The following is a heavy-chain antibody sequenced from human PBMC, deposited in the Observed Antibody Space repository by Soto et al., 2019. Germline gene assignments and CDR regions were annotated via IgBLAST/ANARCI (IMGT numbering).Heavy chain of an antibody. Sequence: SVKVSCKASGGTFSSYAISWVRQAPGQGLEWMGGIIPIFGTANYAQKFQGRVTITADESTSTAYMELSSLRSEDTAVYYCARSSGYSSGWYESDAFDIWGQGTMVTVSS. J-gene: IGHJ3*02. CDR2: IIPIFGTA. CDR1: GGTFSSYA. V-gene: IGHV1-69*13. CDR3: ARSSGYSSGWYESDAFDI. D-gene: IGHD6-19*01.